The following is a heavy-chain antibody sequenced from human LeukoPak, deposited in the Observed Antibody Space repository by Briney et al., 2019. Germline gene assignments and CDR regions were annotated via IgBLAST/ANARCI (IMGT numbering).Heavy chain of an antibody. J-gene: IGHJ4*02. CDR1: GGSISSYY. CDR2: IYYSGST. CDR3: ARVCSSTSCYSLADY. D-gene: IGHD2-2*01. V-gene: IGHV4-59*12. Sequence: SETLSLTCTVSGGSISSYYWSWIRQPPGKGLEWIGYIYYSGSTNYNPSLKSRVTISVDTSKNQFSLKLSSVTAADTAVYYCARVCSSTSCYSLADYWGQGTLVTVSS.